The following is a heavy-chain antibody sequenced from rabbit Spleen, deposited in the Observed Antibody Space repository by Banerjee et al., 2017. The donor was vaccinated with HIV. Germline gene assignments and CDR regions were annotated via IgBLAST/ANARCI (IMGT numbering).Heavy chain of an antibody. J-gene: IGHJ4*01. D-gene: IGHD4-1*01. CDR3: ARDLAGVIGWNFGW. V-gene: IGHV1S45*01. Sequence: QEHLVESGGGLVQPEGSLTLTCKASGFDFSRTAMCWVRQAPGKGLEWIACINAGSSGGTYYASWARVRFSFSKSSSTTVTLQMTSLTAADTSSYFCARDLAGVIGWNFGWWGQGTLVTVS. CDR2: INAGSSGGT. CDR1: GFDFSRTA.